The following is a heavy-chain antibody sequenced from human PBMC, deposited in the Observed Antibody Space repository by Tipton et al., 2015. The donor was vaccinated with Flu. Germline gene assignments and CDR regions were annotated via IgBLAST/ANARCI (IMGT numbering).Heavy chain of an antibody. V-gene: IGHV4-61*02. Sequence: LRLSCSVSGDSISSSSYYWSWIRQPAGKGLEWIGRIYTSGSTDYNPSLKGRATISVDTSKNQFSLKLSSVTAADTAVYYCARDLGSFNWFDRWGQGTLVTVSS. D-gene: IGHD2-15*01. CDR3: ARDLGSFNWFDR. J-gene: IGHJ5*02. CDR2: IYTSGST. CDR1: GDSISSSSYY.